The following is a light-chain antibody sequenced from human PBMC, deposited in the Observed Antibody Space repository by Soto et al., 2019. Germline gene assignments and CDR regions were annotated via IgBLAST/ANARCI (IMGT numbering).Light chain of an antibody. CDR2: EVS. CDR3: SSYTSSSSLL. CDR1: SGDVGGYDY. V-gene: IGLV2-14*01. J-gene: IGLJ2*01. Sequence: QSALTQPASVSGSPGQSITISCTGTSGDVGGYDYVSWYQQHPGKAPKLMIYEVSYRPAGVSDRFSGSKSGYTASLTISGLQAEDEADYYCSSYTSSSSLLFGGGTKLTVL.